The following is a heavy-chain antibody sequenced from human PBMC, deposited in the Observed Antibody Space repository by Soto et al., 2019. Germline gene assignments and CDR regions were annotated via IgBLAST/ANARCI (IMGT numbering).Heavy chain of an antibody. Sequence: GGSLRLSCAASGFTYSSYAMHWVRQAPGKGLEWVAVISYDGSNKYYADSVKGRFTISRDNSKNTQYLQMNSLRAEDTAVYYCAREQRYYYYYGMDVWGQGTTVT. CDR2: ISYDGSNK. J-gene: IGHJ6*02. D-gene: IGHD5-18*01. CDR1: GFTYSSYA. V-gene: IGHV3-30-3*01. CDR3: AREQRYYYYYGMDV.